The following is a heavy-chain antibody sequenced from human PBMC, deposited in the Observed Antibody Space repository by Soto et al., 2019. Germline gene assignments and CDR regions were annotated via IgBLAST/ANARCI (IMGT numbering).Heavy chain of an antibody. Sequence: EAQLVESGGALVQPGGSLRLSCVASGFTFSPYSMSWVRQAPGKGLEWVSYISSDSNTIYYADSVRGRFTISRNNAKNSLYLQLNRLRDEGTAVYYCARSSLCDHYAFWGDYPDAGMDVWGVGTTVTVSS. V-gene: IGHV3-48*02. CDR1: GFTFSPYS. D-gene: IGHD3-3*01. J-gene: IGHJ6*04. CDR2: ISSDSNTI. CDR3: ARSSLCDHYAFWGDYPDAGMDV.